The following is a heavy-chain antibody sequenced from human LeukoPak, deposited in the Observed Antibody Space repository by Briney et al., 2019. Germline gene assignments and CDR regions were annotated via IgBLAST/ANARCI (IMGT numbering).Heavy chain of an antibody. J-gene: IGHJ4*02. D-gene: IGHD7-27*01. V-gene: IGHV3-7*04. CDR3: ARENWGDYFDY. CDR2: IKQDGSDK. CDR1: GFTFANYW. Sequence: GGSLRLSCAASGFTFANYWMSWVRQAPGKGLEWVANIKQDGSDKYYVASVKGRFTISRDNAKNSLYLQMNSQRAEDTAVYYCARENWGDYFDYWGQGTLVTVSS.